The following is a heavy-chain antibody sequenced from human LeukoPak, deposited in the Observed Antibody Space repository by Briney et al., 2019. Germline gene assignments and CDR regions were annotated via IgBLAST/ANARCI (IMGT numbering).Heavy chain of an antibody. D-gene: IGHD3-10*01. CDR2: ISSSGSTI. CDR3: ARGLWGRGVMDYYGMDV. V-gene: IGHV3-48*03. CDR1: GFTFSSYE. Sequence: GGSLRLSCAASGFTFSSYEMNWVRQAPGKGLAWVSYISSSGSTIYYADSVKDRFTISRDNAKNSLYLQMNSLRAEDTAVYYCARGLWGRGVMDYYGMDVWGQGTTVTVSS. J-gene: IGHJ6*02.